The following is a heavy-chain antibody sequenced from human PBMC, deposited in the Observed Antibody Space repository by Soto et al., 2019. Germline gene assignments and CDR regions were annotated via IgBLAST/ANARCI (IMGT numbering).Heavy chain of an antibody. CDR3: ARDGGRHSGGIDY. CDR1: GGTFSSYS. D-gene: IGHD1-26*01. CDR2: IIPIFGTA. J-gene: IGHJ4*02. Sequence: QVQLVQSGAEVKKPGSSVKVSCKASGGTFSSYSINWVRQAPGQGLEWMGEIIPIFGTANYAQKFQGRVTITADDSTSTAYRELSSLRSEDTAVYYCARDGGRHSGGIDYWGQGALVTGSS. V-gene: IGHV1-69*01.